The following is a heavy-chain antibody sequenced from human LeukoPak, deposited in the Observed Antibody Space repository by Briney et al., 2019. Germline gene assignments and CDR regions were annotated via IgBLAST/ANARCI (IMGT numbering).Heavy chain of an antibody. D-gene: IGHD3-10*01. J-gene: IGHJ4*02. CDR2: IYYSGSA. CDR1: GGSITSYY. Sequence: SETLSLTCTVSGGSITSYYWSWIRQPPGKGLESIGYIYYSGSASYNPSLKSRVTMSIDTSKSQFSLKLRSVTAADTAVYYCARDRFGEYFDYWGQGTLVTVSS. CDR3: ARDRFGEYFDY. V-gene: IGHV4-59*01.